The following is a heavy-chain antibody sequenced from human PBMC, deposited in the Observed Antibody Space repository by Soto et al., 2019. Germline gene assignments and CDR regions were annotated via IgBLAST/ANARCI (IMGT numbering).Heavy chain of an antibody. D-gene: IGHD4-17*01. CDR2: ISGSGTST. CDR1: GFTFSSYA. Sequence: GGSLSLSCAASGFTFSSYAMSWVRQAPGKGLEWVSVISGSGTSTSYADSVKGRFTISRDNSKNTLYLQMNSLRAEDTAVYYCAKGPDDYGDHPAYYYGMDVWGQGTTVTVSS. J-gene: IGHJ6*02. CDR3: AKGPDDYGDHPAYYYGMDV. V-gene: IGHV3-23*01.